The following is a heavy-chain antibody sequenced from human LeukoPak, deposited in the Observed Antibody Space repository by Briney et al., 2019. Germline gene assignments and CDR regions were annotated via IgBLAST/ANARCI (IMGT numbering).Heavy chain of an antibody. CDR2: ISGSGGST. CDR3: ARSVWVGELLPFDY. CDR1: GFTFSSHA. V-gene: IGHV3-23*01. Sequence: GGSLRLSCAASGFTFSSHAMSWVRQAPGKGLEWVSAISGSGGSTYYADSVKGRFTISRDNSKNTLYLQMNSLRAEDTAVYYCARSVWVGELLPFDYWGQGTLVTVSS. D-gene: IGHD3-10*01. J-gene: IGHJ4*02.